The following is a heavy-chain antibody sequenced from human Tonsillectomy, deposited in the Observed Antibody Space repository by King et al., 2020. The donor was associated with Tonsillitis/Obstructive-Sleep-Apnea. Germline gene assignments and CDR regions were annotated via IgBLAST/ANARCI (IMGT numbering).Heavy chain of an antibody. D-gene: IGHD3-10*01. CDR2: ISSSSTYT. V-gene: IGHV3-11*05. J-gene: IGHJ5*02. Sequence: VQLVESGGALVKPGGSLRLSCAASEFTFSDYYMNWIRQAPGKGLEWVSYISSSSTYTNYADSVKGRFTISRDNAKNSLYLQMNSLRAEATAVYYFAIGSTYGSRSLLDPWGQGTLATVSS. CDR3: AIGSTYGSRSLLDP. CDR1: EFTFSDYY.